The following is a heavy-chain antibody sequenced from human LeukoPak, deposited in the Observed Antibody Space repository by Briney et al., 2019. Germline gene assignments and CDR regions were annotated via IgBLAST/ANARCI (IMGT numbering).Heavy chain of an antibody. D-gene: IGHD5-18*01. Sequence: SETLSLTCAVYGGSFSGYYWSWIRQPPGKGLEWIGEINHSGSTNYNPSLKSRVTISVDTSKNQFSLKLSSVTAADTAVYYCARRDTAMVRDDYWGQGTLVTVSS. CDR3: ARRDTAMVRDDY. V-gene: IGHV4-34*01. CDR2: INHSGST. CDR1: GGSFSGYY. J-gene: IGHJ4*02.